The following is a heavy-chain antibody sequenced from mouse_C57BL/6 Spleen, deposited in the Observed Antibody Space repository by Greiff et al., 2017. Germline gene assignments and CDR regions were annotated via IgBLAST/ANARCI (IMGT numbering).Heavy chain of an antibody. J-gene: IGHJ4*01. CDR3: ARRDLDY. CDR1: GYTFTSYW. Sequence: QVQLQQPGAELVKPGASVKLSCKASGYTFTSYWMQWVKQRPGQGLEWIGEIDPSDSYTNYNQKFKGKATLTVDTSSSTAYMQLSSLTSEDSAVYYCARRDLDYWGQGTSVTVSS. CDR2: IDPSDSYT. V-gene: IGHV1-50*01.